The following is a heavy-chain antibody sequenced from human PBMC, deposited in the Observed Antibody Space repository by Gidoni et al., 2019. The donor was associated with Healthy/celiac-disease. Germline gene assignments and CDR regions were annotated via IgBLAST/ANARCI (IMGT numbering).Heavy chain of an antibody. Sequence: EVQLLESGGGLVQPGGSLRLSCAASGFTFRSYAMIWVRQAPGKGLEWVSAISGSGGSTYYADSVKGRFTISRDNSKNTLYLQMNSLRAEDTAVYYCAKDPSAESATADLDYWGQGTLVTVSS. D-gene: IGHD6-25*01. J-gene: IGHJ4*02. CDR1: GFTFRSYA. CDR2: ISGSGGST. V-gene: IGHV3-23*01. CDR3: AKDPSAESATADLDY.